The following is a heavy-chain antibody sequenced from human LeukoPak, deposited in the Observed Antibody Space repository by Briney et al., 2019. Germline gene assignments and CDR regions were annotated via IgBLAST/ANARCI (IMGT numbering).Heavy chain of an antibody. J-gene: IGHJ3*02. V-gene: IGHV1-8*01. Sequence: ASVKVSCKASGYTFRSYDINWVRQAPGQGLEWLGWMNPNSGNTGYAPKFQGRVTMTRVTYINTAYMELTSLRSEDTAVYFCVRGDLPTTVLNDPFNIWGQGTMVTVSS. CDR3: VRGDLPTTVLNDPFNI. CDR2: MNPNSGNT. D-gene: IGHD4-11*01. CDR1: GYTFRSYD.